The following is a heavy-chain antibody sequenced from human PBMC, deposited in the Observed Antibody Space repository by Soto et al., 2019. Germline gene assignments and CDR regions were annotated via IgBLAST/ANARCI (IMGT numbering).Heavy chain of an antibody. V-gene: IGHV4-39*07. CDR1: GGSISSSSCY. CDR2: IYHSGST. Sequence: PWETLSLTCTVSGGSISSSSCYWGWIRQPPGKGLEWIGSIYHSGSTNYNPSLKSRVTISVDTSKNQFSLKLTSVISADTAVYYCARDKITGLFDYWGQGTLVTVSS. CDR3: ARDKITGLFDY. D-gene: IGHD2-8*02. J-gene: IGHJ4*02.